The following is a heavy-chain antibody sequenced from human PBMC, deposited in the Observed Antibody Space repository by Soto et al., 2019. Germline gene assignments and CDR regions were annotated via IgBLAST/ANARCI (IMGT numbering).Heavy chain of an antibody. Sequence: SVKVSCKASGGTFSSYTISWVRQAPGQGLEWMGRIIPILGIANYAQKFQGRVTITADKSTSTAYMELSSLRSEDTAVYYCARDRRSSYCCGGSCYDSAEYFQHWG. J-gene: IGHJ1*01. V-gene: IGHV1-69*04. CDR2: IIPILGIA. CDR1: GGTFSSYT. CDR3: ARDRRSSYCCGGSCYDSAEYFQH. D-gene: IGHD2-15*01.